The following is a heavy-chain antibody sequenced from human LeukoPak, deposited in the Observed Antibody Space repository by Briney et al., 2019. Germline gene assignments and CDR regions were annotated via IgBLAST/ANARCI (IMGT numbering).Heavy chain of an antibody. V-gene: IGHV4-59*08. CDR1: GGSISSYY. CDR3: ARHELWFGELLSGWFEP. Sequence: SQTLSLTCTVSGGSISSYYWSWIRQPPGKGLEWIGYIYYSGSTSYNPSLKSRVTISVDTSKNQFSLKLGSVTAADTAVYYCARHELWFGELLSGWFEPWGQGALVTVSS. D-gene: IGHD3-10*01. CDR2: IYYSGST. J-gene: IGHJ5*02.